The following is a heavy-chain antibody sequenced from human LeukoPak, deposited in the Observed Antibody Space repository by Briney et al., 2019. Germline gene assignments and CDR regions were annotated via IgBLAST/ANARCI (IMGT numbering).Heavy chain of an antibody. Sequence: SETLSLTCTVSGGSISSYYWSWIRQPAGKGLEWIGRIYSSGSTNYNPSLKSRVTMSVDTSKNQFPLKLSSVTAADTAVYYCARSYGSGSYPWFDPWGQGTLVTVSS. D-gene: IGHD3-10*01. CDR1: GGSISSYY. CDR3: ARSYGSGSYPWFDP. V-gene: IGHV4-4*07. CDR2: IYSSGST. J-gene: IGHJ5*02.